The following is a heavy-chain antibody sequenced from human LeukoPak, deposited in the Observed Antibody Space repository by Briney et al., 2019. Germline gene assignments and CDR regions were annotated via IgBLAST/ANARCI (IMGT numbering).Heavy chain of an antibody. D-gene: IGHD2-15*01. CDR1: GFSLSRYD. V-gene: IGHV3-30*02. J-gene: IGHJ4*02. CDR3: ARDQTPFY. CDR2: IQYDGHDK. Sequence: PGGSLRLSCAASGFSLSRYDMHWVRQAPGKGLEWVAFIQYDGHDKYYADSVRGRFTISRDNSKNILSLQMNSLRAEDTAVYYCARDQTPFYWGQGSLVTVSS.